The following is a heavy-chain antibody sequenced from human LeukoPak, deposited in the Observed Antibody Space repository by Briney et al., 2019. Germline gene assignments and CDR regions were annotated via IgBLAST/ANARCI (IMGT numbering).Heavy chain of an antibody. J-gene: IGHJ4*02. CDR3: ARSWDARLNFDY. V-gene: IGHV3-66*02. D-gene: IGHD1-26*01. CDR2: IYSGGNT. CDR1: GFIVSRNY. Sequence: GGSLRLSCAASGFIVSRNYMNWVRQSPGKGLEWVSVIYSGGNTYYADSVKGRFTISRDNSKNTVNLQMNDLRAEDTAVYYCARSWDARLNFDYWGQGTLVTVPS.